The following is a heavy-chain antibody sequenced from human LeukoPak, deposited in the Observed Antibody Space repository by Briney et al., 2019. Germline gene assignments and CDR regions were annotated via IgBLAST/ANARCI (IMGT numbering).Heavy chain of an antibody. Sequence: GGSLRLSCEASGFTFGSHAMYWVRQAPGKGLEWVAGVFGSGGSPHYADPVKGRFTISRDNSRNTVYLQINSLRAEDTAVYYCGKTTVGYSSGQRPAWPVDYWGQGTLVTVSS. CDR1: GFTFGSHA. CDR2: VFGSGGSP. CDR3: GKTTVGYSSGQRPAWPVDY. V-gene: IGHV3-23*01. D-gene: IGHD5-18*01. J-gene: IGHJ4*02.